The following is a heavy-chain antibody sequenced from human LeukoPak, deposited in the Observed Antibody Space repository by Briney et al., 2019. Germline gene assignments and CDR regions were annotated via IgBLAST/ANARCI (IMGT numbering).Heavy chain of an antibody. D-gene: IGHD6-13*01. Sequence: GGSLRLSCAASGFTFSSYAMHWVRQAPGKGLEWVAVISYDGSNKYYADSVKGRFTISRDNSKNTLYLQMNSLRAGDTAVYYCARERRYSSSWYSYSSGWYLDYWGQGTLVTVSS. CDR2: ISYDGSNK. CDR1: GFTFSSYA. CDR3: ARERRYSSSWYSYSSGWYLDY. J-gene: IGHJ4*02. V-gene: IGHV3-30*04.